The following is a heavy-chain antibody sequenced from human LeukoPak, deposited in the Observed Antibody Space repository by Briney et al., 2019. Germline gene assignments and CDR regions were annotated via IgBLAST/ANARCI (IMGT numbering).Heavy chain of an antibody. V-gene: IGHV3-53*01. J-gene: IGHJ4*02. D-gene: IGHD6-19*01. CDR1: GFTVSSNY. CDR3: ARAKKSGWYDEAFDY. Sequence: PGGSLRLSCAASGFTVSSNYMSWVRQAPGKGLEWVSVIYSGGSTYYADSVKGRFTISRDNSKNTLYLQMNSLRAEDTAVYYCARAKKSGWYDEAFDYWGQGTLVTVSS. CDR2: IYSGGST.